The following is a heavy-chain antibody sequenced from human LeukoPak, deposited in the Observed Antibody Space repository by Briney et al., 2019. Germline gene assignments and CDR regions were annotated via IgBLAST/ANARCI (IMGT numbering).Heavy chain of an antibody. Sequence: ASVKVSCKASGYTFTGYYMHWVRPAPGQGLEWMGWINPNSGGTNYAQKFQGRVTMTRDTSISTAYMELSRLRSDDTAVYYCAAYRVEIRSFDYWGQGTLVTVSS. V-gene: IGHV1-2*02. CDR2: INPNSGGT. J-gene: IGHJ4*02. CDR3: AAYRVEIRSFDY. CDR1: GYTFTGYY. D-gene: IGHD2-21*01.